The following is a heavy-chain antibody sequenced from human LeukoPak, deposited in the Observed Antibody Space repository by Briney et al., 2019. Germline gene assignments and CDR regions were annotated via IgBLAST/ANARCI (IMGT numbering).Heavy chain of an antibody. CDR2: INPNSGGT. D-gene: IGHD5-24*01. J-gene: IGHJ4*02. CDR3: ARDLRAWLQSFGSFI. CDR1: GYTFTGYY. Sequence: GASVKVSCKASGYTFTGYYMHWVRQAPGQGLEWMGWINPNSGGTNYAQKFQGRVTMTRDTSISTAYMELTGLRSDDTAVYYCARDLRAWLQSFGSFIWGQGTLVTVSS. V-gene: IGHV1-2*02.